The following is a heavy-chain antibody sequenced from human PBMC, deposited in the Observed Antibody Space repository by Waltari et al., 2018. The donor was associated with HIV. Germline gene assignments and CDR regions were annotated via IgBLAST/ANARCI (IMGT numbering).Heavy chain of an antibody. V-gene: IGHV4-30-4*01. Sequence: QVQLQESGPGLVKPSQTLSLTCTVSGGSISSDAYYWSWIRQPPGKGLEWIGYIYYSGSTYYNPSLKSRVTISVDTSKNQFSLKLSSVSAADTAVYYCARAGSVFGTSPYGMDVWGQGTTVTVSS. J-gene: IGHJ6*02. D-gene: IGHD2-2*01. CDR3: ARAGSVFGTSPYGMDV. CDR2: IYYSGST. CDR1: GGSISSDAYY.